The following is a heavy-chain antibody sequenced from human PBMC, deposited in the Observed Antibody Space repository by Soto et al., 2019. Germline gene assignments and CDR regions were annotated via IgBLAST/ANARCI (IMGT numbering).Heavy chain of an antibody. Sequence: SETLSLTCTISGDSINNYFWNWIRQTPGKGLEWIGYISYSGSTSYNPSLQSRVTISSDTSKNHFSLKLSSVTAADTAVYYCARARQRDTGRGLDVWGQGTTVTVSS. CDR2: ISYSGST. CDR1: GDSINNYF. CDR3: ARARQRDTGRGLDV. J-gene: IGHJ6*02. V-gene: IGHV4-59*01. D-gene: IGHD5-18*01.